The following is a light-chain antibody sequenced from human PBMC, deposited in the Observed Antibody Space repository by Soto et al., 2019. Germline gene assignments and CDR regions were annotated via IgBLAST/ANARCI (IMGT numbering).Light chain of an antibody. CDR1: HVISSD. CDR3: QQYYSYPPIT. J-gene: IGKJ5*01. Sequence: IRMTPSPSSFSASTGDRVTITCRASHVISSDLAWYQQKPGKAPKRLIYAASTLQSGVPSMFSGSGSGTDLTLTISCLQSEDFATYYSQQYYSYPPITFGQGTRLEIK. CDR2: AAS. V-gene: IGKV1-8*01.